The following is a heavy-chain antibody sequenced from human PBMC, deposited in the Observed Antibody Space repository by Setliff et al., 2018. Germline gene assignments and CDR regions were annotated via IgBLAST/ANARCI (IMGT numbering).Heavy chain of an antibody. CDR1: GYTFTSYY. Sequence: GASVKVSCKASGYTFTSYYMHWVRQAPGQGLEWMGMVNPGGGSASYAQKFQGRVTMTSDTSTSTVYMEVNSVTSDDTAMYFCARGGMAAAGRKGVFEHWGQGTLVTVSS. CDR3: ARGGMAAAGRKGVFEH. J-gene: IGHJ4*02. V-gene: IGHV1-46*01. D-gene: IGHD6-13*01. CDR2: VNPGGGSA.